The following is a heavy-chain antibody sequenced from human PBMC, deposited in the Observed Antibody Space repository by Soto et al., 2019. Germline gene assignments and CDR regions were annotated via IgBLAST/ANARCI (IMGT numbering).Heavy chain of an antibody. CDR3: AIRSGSHG. Sequence: EVQLVESGGGLVQPGGSLRLSCAASGFYVSRNYMSWVRQAPGKGLEWLSVLYTGGTTYYADSVKGRFTISRDISNNTLYLQMNSLGTEDTAVYYCAIRSGSHGWGQGTTVTVSS. J-gene: IGHJ6*02. CDR2: LYTGGTT. CDR1: GFYVSRNY. V-gene: IGHV3-53*01. D-gene: IGHD1-26*01.